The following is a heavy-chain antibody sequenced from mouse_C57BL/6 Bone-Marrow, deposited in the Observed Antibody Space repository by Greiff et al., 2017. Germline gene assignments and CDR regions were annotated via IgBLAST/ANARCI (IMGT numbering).Heavy chain of an antibody. V-gene: IGHV6-6*01. CDR2: IRNKANNHAT. Sequence: EVMLVESGGGLVQPGGSMKLSCAASGFTFSDAWMDWVRQSPEKGLEWVAEIRNKANNHATYYAESVKGRFTISRDDSKSSVYLQMNSLRAEDTGIYYCTRRIYDGYYEFAYWGQGTLVTVSA. CDR1: GFTFSDAW. D-gene: IGHD2-3*01. J-gene: IGHJ3*01. CDR3: TRRIYDGYYEFAY.